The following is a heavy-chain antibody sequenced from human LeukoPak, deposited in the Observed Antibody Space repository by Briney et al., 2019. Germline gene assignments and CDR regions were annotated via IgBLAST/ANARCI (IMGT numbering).Heavy chain of an antibody. CDR2: IIPIFGTA. J-gene: IGHJ4*02. CDR3: ASILYDSSGYYYGPFDY. CDR1: GGTFSSYA. D-gene: IGHD3-22*01. Sequence: SVKVSCKASGGTFSSYAISGVRQAPGQGLEGMGGIIPIFGTANYAQKFQGRVTITSDKSTSTAYMELSSLRSEDTAVYYCASILYDSSGYYYGPFDYWGQGTLVTVSS. V-gene: IGHV1-69*06.